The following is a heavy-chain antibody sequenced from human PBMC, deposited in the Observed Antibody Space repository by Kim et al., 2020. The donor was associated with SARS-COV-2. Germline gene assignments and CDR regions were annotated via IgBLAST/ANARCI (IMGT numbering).Heavy chain of an antibody. Sequence: YEESVKVRFTSSRENSKNTLYLQMNSLRAEDTAVYDCANAAIFKARGSDYWGQGTLVTVSS. CDR3: ANAAIFKARGSDY. V-gene: IGHV3-23*01. D-gene: IGHD3-9*01. J-gene: IGHJ4*02.